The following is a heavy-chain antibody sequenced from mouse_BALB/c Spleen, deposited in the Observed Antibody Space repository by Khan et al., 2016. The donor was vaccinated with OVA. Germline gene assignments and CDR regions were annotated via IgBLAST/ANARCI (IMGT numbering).Heavy chain of an antibody. D-gene: IGHD2-14*01. CDR2: INTYPGEP. V-gene: IGHV9-3-1*01. CDR3: ARVGYNETMDF. CDR1: GFTFTNYG. J-gene: IGHJ4*01. Sequence: QIQLVQSGPELKKPGETVQISCKASGFTFTNYGMNWVMQAPGKGLKWMGWINTYPGEPTFTDDFKGRFAFSLDTSASTSYLQLNRLTNEDTGTYFCARVGYNETMDFWGQGTSVTVSA.